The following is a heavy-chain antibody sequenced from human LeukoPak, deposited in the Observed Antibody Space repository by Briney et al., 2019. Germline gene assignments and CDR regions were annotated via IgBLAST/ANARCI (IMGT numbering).Heavy chain of an antibody. Sequence: SETLSLTCAVSGGSISSSNWWSWVRQPPGKGLEWIGEIYHSGSTNYNPSLKSRVTISVDKSKNQFSLKLSSVTAADTAVYYCARVTYGSGWADPFFDYWGQGTLVTVSS. D-gene: IGHD6-19*01. CDR3: ARVTYGSGWADPFFDY. CDR1: GGSISSSNW. CDR2: IYHSGST. V-gene: IGHV4-4*02. J-gene: IGHJ4*02.